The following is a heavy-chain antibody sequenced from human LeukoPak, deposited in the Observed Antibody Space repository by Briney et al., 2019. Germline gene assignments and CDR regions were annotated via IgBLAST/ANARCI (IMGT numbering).Heavy chain of an antibody. CDR1: GFTFSTYA. CDR2: ISGSATGSVTT. V-gene: IGHV3-23*01. J-gene: IGHJ3*02. D-gene: IGHD3-22*01. CDR3: AKQGWGYYDRSGYLNDAFDM. Sequence: GGSLRLSCAASGFTFSTYAMNWVRQAPGKGLEWVSAISGSATGSVTTYYTDSVKGRFTISRDNSKNTLYLQMNNLRAEDTAVYYCAKQGWGYYDRSGYLNDAFDMWGQGTMVTVSS.